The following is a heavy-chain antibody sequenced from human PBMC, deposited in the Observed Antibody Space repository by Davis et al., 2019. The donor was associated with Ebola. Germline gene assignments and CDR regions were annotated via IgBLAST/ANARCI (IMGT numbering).Heavy chain of an antibody. V-gene: IGHV3-74*01. Sequence: HTGGSLRLSCAASGFTFSSYWMHWVRQAPGKGLVWVSRINSDGSSTSYADSVKGRFTISRDNAKNTLYLQMNSLRAEDTAVYYCARVYGYSYGYLYGMDVWGQGTTVTVSS. CDR1: GFTFSSYW. D-gene: IGHD5-18*01. J-gene: IGHJ6*02. CDR3: ARVYGYSYGYLYGMDV. CDR2: INSDGSST.